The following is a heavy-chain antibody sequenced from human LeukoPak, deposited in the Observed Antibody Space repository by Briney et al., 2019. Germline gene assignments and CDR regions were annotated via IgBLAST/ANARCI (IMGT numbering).Heavy chain of an antibody. D-gene: IGHD3-22*01. CDR1: GYTFINHG. CDR2: ISAYNGNT. V-gene: IGHV1-18*01. J-gene: IGHJ5*02. Sequence: ASVKVSCKASGYTFINHGISWVRQAPGQGLEWMGWISAYNGNTNYAQKLQGRVTMTTDTSTSTAYMELRSLRSDDTAVYYCAIENYYDSSGYYRWGQGTLVTVSS. CDR3: AIENYYDSSGYYR.